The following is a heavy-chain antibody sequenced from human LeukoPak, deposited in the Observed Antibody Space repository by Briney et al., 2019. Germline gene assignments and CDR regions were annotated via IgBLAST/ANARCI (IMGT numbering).Heavy chain of an antibody. CDR3: ARERQQLYCDY. V-gene: IGHV4-30-2*01. Sequence: PSETLSLTCAVSGGSISSGGYSWSWIRQPPGKGLEWIGYIYHSGSTYYNPSLKSRVTISVDRSKNQFSLKLSSVTAADTAVYYCARERQQLYCDYWGQGTLVTVSS. CDR2: IYHSGST. J-gene: IGHJ4*02. D-gene: IGHD6-13*01. CDR1: GGSISSGGYS.